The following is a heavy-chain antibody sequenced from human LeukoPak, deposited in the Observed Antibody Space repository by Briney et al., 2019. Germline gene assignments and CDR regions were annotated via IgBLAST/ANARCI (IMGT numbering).Heavy chain of an antibody. CDR1: GVTFSNAW. CDR2: IKSKTDGGTT. D-gene: IGHD3-3*01. J-gene: IGHJ5*02. Sequence: GGSLRLSCAAPGVTFSNAWMSWVRQAPGKGLEWVGRIKSKTDGGTTDYAAPVKGRFTISRDDSKNTLYRQMNSLKTEETDVYYRTQGSVPVCDFWGGNISTWLDPGGEGTRLTVS. V-gene: IGHV3-15*01. CDR3: TQGSVPVCDFWGGNISTWLDP.